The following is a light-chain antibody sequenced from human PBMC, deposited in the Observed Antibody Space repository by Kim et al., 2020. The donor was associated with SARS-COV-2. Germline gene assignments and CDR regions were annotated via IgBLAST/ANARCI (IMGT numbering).Light chain of an antibody. CDR2: DHN. V-gene: IGLV1-51*01. Sequence: GQKVTISCSGSSSNIGNNYVSWYQQLPGTAPKLLIYDHNKRPSGIPDRFSGSKSGTSATLGITGLQTGDEADYYCGTWDSSLSGLVFGGGTQLTVL. CDR1: SSNIGNNY. J-gene: IGLJ3*02. CDR3: GTWDSSLSGLV.